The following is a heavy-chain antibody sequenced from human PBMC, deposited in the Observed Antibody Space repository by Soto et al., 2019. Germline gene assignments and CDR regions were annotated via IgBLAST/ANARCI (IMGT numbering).Heavy chain of an antibody. CDR2: INPNSGGT. V-gene: IGHV1-2*02. Sequence: ASVKVSCKASGYTFTGYYMHWVRQAPGQGLEWMGWINPNSGGTNYAQKFQGRVTMTRDTSISTAYMELSRLRSDDTAVYYCARYGYSYGYGGPNGMDVWGQGTTVTVSS. CDR1: GYTFTGYY. D-gene: IGHD5-18*01. J-gene: IGHJ6*02. CDR3: ARYGYSYGYGGPNGMDV.